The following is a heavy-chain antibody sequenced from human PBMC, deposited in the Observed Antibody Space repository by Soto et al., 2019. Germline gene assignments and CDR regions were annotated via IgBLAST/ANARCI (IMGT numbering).Heavy chain of an antibody. D-gene: IGHD2-2*02. J-gene: IGHJ4*02. Sequence: EVQLLESGGGLVRPGGSLRLSCAASGFTFSSYAMSWVRQAPGKGLEWVSTISGSDGRTYSTDSVQGRFTISRDNSRKTAYLQMNSLSVEDTAVYYCAKGVSQYTPLALFDYWGRGTLVTVSS. CDR1: GFTFSSYA. CDR3: AKGVSQYTPLALFDY. V-gene: IGHV3-23*01. CDR2: ISGSDGRT.